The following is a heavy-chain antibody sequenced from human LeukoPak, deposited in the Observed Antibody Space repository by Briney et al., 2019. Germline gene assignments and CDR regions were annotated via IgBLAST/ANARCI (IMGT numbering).Heavy chain of an antibody. V-gene: IGHV4-59*12. CDR1: GDSISSYY. CDR2: IHYTGST. J-gene: IGHJ4*02. D-gene: IGHD2-2*01. Sequence: SATLSLTCTVSGDSISSYYWSWIRQSPEKGLEWIGYIHYTGSTYYNPSLRSRVTISVDTSKNQFSLKLSSVTAADTAVYYCARGRPRYCSSTSCPNWGQGTLVTVSS. CDR3: ARGRPRYCSSTSCPN.